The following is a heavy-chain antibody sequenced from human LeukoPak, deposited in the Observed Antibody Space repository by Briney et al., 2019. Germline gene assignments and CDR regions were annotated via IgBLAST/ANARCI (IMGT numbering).Heavy chain of an antibody. D-gene: IGHD2-21*01. Sequence: ASVKVFCKASGYTFTGYYMHWVRQAPGQGLEWMGWINPNSGGTNYAQKFQGRVTMTRDTSISTAYMELSRLRSDDTAVYYCARRGCGGDCYDYFDYWGQGTLVTVSS. V-gene: IGHV1-2*02. CDR3: ARRGCGGDCYDYFDY. J-gene: IGHJ4*02. CDR1: GYTFTGYY. CDR2: INPNSGGT.